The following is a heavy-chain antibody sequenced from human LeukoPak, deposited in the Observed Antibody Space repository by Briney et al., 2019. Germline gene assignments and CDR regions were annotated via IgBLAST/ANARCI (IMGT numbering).Heavy chain of an antibody. V-gene: IGHV4-4*02. J-gene: IGHJ3*01. CDR2: IYHNGST. D-gene: IGHD3-10*01. CDR1: GGSISSSNW. Sequence: PSETLSLTCALSGGSISSSNWWSWVRQPPGKGLEWIGQIYHNGSTNYNPSLKSRVTISLDKSKNQFSLKLSSVTAADTAVYYCAKPSNYYGSATDAFDFWGQGTMVTVSS. CDR3: AKPSNYYGSATDAFDF.